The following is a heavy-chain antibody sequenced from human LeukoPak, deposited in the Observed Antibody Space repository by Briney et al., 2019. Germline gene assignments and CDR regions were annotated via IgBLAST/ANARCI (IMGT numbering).Heavy chain of an antibody. J-gene: IGHJ4*02. CDR3: AKDLAYYYDSSGYYDY. CDR1: GFTFSSDA. Sequence: GGSLRLSCAVSGFTFSSDAMSWVRQAPGKGLEWVSAISGSGGSTYYADSVKGRFTISRDNSKNTLYLQMNSLRAEDTAVYYCAKDLAYYYDSSGYYDYWGQGTLVTVSS. CDR2: ISGSGGST. V-gene: IGHV3-23*01. D-gene: IGHD3-22*01.